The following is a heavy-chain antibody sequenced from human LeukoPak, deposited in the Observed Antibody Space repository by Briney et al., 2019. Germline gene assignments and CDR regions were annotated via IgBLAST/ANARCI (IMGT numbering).Heavy chain of an antibody. D-gene: IGHD6-13*01. CDR2: IYRNGDT. CDR3: ARVRHAAANDL. V-gene: IGHV4-38-2*01. CDR1: GVSLSSNYF. J-gene: IGHJ4*02. Sequence: SETLSLTCAVSGVSLSSNYFWGWFRQPPGKGLEWIATIYRNGDTYYNPSLRSRVIISLDMSTNHFSLRVTSVTAADTAVYFCARVRHAAANDLWGQGILVTVSS.